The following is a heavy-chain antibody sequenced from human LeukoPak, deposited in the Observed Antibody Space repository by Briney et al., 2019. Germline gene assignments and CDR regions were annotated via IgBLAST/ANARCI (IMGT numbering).Heavy chain of an antibody. CDR2: IYSSGST. CDR3: ARNGVGYFDWLFPFDY. J-gene: IGHJ4*02. CDR1: GGSISYYY. D-gene: IGHD3-9*01. V-gene: IGHV4-4*07. Sequence: SETLSLTCTVSGGSISYYYWSWIRQSAGKGLEWIGRIYSSGSTNYNPSLKSRVTMSVDTSKSQFSLILSSVTAADTAVYYCARNGVGYFDWLFPFDYWGQGTLVTVSS.